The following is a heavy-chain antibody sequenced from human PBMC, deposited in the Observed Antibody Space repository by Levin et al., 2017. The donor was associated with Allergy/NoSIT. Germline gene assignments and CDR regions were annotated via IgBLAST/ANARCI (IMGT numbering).Heavy chain of an antibody. Sequence: PGGSLRLSCAASGFTFSSYSMNWVRQAPGKGLEWVSYISSSSSTIYYADSVKGRFTISRDNANNSLYLQMNSLRDEDTAVYYCARDPRGTTSSRPFDIWGQGTLVTVSS. CDR2: ISSSSSTI. V-gene: IGHV3-48*02. J-gene: IGHJ3*02. D-gene: IGHD2-2*01. CDR3: ARDPRGTTSSRPFDI. CDR1: GFTFSSYS.